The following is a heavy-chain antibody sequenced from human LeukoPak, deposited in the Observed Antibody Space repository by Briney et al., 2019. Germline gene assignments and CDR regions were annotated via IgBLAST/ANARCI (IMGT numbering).Heavy chain of an antibody. Sequence: PGGSLRLSCAASGFTFSSYAMHWVRQAPGKGLEWVAVISYDGSNKYYADSVKGRFTISRDNSKNTLYLQMNSLRAEDTAVYYYARVGGVDYWGQGTLVTVSS. D-gene: IGHD3-16*01. CDR2: ISYDGSNK. CDR1: GFTFSSYA. CDR3: ARVGGVDY. J-gene: IGHJ4*02. V-gene: IGHV3-30-3*01.